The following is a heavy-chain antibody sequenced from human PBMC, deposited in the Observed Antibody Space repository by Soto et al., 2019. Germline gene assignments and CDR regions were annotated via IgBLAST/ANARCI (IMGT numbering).Heavy chain of an antibody. J-gene: IGHJ4*02. CDR2: ISWTGAFT. CDR1: GFNFDDHA. Sequence: EVQLVESGGGFVQPGRSLRLSCAASGFNFDDHAMNWVRQVPGKGLEWVSGISWTGAFTGYADSVKGRFTISRDNDKNSLTLEMNSLRPEDTALYYCTRDIFLTITTIDSWGQGALVTVSS. V-gene: IGHV3-9*01. CDR3: TRDIFLTITTIDS. D-gene: IGHD1-1*01.